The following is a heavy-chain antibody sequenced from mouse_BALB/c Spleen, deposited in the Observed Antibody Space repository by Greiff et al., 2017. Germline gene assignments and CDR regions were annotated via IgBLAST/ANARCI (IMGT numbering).Heavy chain of an antibody. CDR1: GFTFSSYA. Sequence: EVKLMESGGGLVKPGGSLKLSCAASGFTFSSYAMSWVRQTPEKRLEWVASISSGGSTYYPDSVKGRFTISRDNARNILYLQMSSLRSEDTAMYYCAREGGSSSWFAYWGQGTLVTVSA. D-gene: IGHD1-1*01. CDR3: AREGGSSSWFAY. J-gene: IGHJ3*01. CDR2: ISSGGST. V-gene: IGHV5-6-5*01.